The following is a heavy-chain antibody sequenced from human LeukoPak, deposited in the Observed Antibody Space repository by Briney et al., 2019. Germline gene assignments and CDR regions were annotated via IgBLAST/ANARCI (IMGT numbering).Heavy chain of an antibody. CDR3: ARDTLGYCSGGSCYYPYYYYGMDV. D-gene: IGHD2-15*01. V-gene: IGHV3-21*01. CDR1: GFTFSSYS. J-gene: IGHJ6*02. Sequence: PGGSLRLSWAASGFTFSSYSMNWVRQAPGKGLEWVSSISSSSSYIYYADSVKGRFTISRDNAKNSLYLQMNSLRAEDTAVYYCARDTLGYCSGGSCYYPYYYYGMDVWGQGTTVTVSS. CDR2: ISSSSSYI.